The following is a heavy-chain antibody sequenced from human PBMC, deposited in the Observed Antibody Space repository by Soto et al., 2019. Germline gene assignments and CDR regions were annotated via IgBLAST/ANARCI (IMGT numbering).Heavy chain of an antibody. CDR3: ARPPYYYESSGYYTPHFDY. Sequence: QVHLVESGGGVVQPGRSLSLSCAAFGFPFSNYAMHSVRQAPGKGLVVVAVISYDGSNTYYAESVKGRFTISRDNSKNALDLQMTRLGVEDAAGYYCARPPYYYESSGYYTPHFDYWGRGTLVTVCS. CDR2: ISYDGSNT. J-gene: IGHJ4*02. D-gene: IGHD3-22*01. CDR1: GFPFSNYA. V-gene: IGHV3-30-3*01.